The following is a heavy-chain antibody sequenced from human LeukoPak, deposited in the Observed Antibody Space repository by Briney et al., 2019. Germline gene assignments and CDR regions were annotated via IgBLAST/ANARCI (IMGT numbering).Heavy chain of an antibody. CDR2: ISGSGGST. Sequence: GGSLRLSCAASGFTFSSYAMSWVRQAPGKGLEWVSAISGSGGSTYYADSVKVRFTISRDNSKNTLYLKMNSLRAEDTAVYYCAKEADLIVVVPATTDYWGQGTLVTVSS. CDR1: GFTFSSYA. D-gene: IGHD2-2*01. CDR3: AKEADLIVVVPATTDY. V-gene: IGHV3-23*01. J-gene: IGHJ4*02.